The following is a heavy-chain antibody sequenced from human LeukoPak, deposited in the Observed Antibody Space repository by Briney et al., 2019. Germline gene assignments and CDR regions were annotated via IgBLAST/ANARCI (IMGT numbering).Heavy chain of an antibody. CDR2: INHSGST. Sequence: SETLSLTCAVYGGSFSGYYWSWIRQPPGKGLEWIGEINHSGSTNYNPSLKSRVTISVDASKNQFSLKLSSVTAADTAVYYCARVSAPPYYMDVWGKGTTVTVSS. J-gene: IGHJ6*03. D-gene: IGHD6-6*01. CDR3: ARVSAPPYYMDV. CDR1: GGSFSGYY. V-gene: IGHV4-34*01.